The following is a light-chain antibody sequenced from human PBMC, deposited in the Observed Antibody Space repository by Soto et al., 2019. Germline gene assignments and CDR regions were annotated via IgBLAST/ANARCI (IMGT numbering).Light chain of an antibody. CDR2: GNS. CDR1: TSNIGSNT. J-gene: IGLJ2*01. CDR3: QSYDSSLSAVV. Sequence: QSVLTQPPSASGTPGQSVTISCSGSTSNIGSNTVNWYQQLPGTAPKLLVYGNSNRPSGVPDRFSGSKSGTSASLAITGLQAEDEADYYCQSYDSSLSAVVFGGGTKLTVL. V-gene: IGLV1-40*01.